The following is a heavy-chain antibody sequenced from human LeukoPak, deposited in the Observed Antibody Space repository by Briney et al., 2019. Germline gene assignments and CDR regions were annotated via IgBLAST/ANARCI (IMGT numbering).Heavy chain of an antibody. CDR3: AKDPRFYYDSSGYRF. CDR1: GFTFSSYA. V-gene: IGHV3-23*01. D-gene: IGHD3-22*01. CDR2: ISGSGGST. Sequence: GGSLRLSCAASGFTFSSYAMSWVRQAPGKGLEWVSAISGSGGSTYYADSVKGRFTISRDNSKYTLYLQMNSLRAEDTAVYYCAKDPRFYYDSSGYRFWGQGTLVTVSS. J-gene: IGHJ4*02.